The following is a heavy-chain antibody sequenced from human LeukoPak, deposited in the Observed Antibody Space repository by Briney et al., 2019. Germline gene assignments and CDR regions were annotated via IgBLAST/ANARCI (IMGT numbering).Heavy chain of an antibody. CDR3: ARDLGARGY. D-gene: IGHD3-16*01. CDR1: GFTFSSYA. Sequence: GGSLRLSCAASGFTFSSYAMSWVRQAPGKRLEWLSSISSRGSVIYYADSVKGRFTTSRDNANNSLYLQMNSLRADDTAVYYCARDLGARGYWGRGILVTVSS. CDR2: ISSRGSVI. V-gene: IGHV3-21*01. J-gene: IGHJ4*02.